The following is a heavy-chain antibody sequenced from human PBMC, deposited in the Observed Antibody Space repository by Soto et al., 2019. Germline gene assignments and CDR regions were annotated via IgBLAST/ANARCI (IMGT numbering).Heavy chain of an antibody. D-gene: IGHD4-4*01. J-gene: IGHJ6*02. V-gene: IGHV3-23*01. CDR1: GFRFSTYD. CDR3: VRQAKLTTVTANVGYYYGLDV. CDR2: MSGSGSGT. Sequence: DVQPLESGGGLVQPGGSLRLSCAASGFRFSTYDMSWVRQAPGKGLEWVSVMSGSGSGTYYADSVKGRFTISRDNSKNTLYLQRTSLRAEDTAVYYCVRQAKLTTVTANVGYYYGLDVWGQGTTVTVSS.